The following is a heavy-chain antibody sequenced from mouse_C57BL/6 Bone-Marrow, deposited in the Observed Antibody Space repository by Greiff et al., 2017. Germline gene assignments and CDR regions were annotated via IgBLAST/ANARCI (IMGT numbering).Heavy chain of an antibody. CDR3: TRDYYGSTLYWYFDV. CDR2: IDPENGDT. CDR1: GFNIKDDY. V-gene: IGHV14-4*01. Sequence: EVKLQQSGAELVRPGASVKLSCTASGFNIKDDYMHWVKQRPEQGLEWIGWIDPENGDTEYASKFQGKATITADTSSNTAYLQLSSLTSEDTAVYYCTRDYYGSTLYWYFDVWGTGTTVTVSS. J-gene: IGHJ1*03. D-gene: IGHD1-1*01.